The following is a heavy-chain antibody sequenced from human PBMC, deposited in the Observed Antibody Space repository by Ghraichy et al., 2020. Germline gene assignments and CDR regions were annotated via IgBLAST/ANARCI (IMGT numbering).Heavy chain of an antibody. CDR1: NGSINEHY. J-gene: IGHJ4*02. Sequence: SETLSLTCSVSNGSINEHYWSWIRQSPEKGLEWIAYVHYNGSTLYNPSLESRVFISLDTTKTHFSLKLRSVTAADTAVYYCARHPGASFDYWGPGTLVTVS. CDR3: ARHPGASFDY. CDR2: VHYNGST. V-gene: IGHV4-59*08.